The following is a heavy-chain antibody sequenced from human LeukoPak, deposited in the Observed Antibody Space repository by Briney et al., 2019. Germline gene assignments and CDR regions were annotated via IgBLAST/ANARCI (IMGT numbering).Heavy chain of an antibody. J-gene: IGHJ4*02. D-gene: IGHD5-24*01. CDR3: VDGTPFDY. CDR2: ISSSGSTI. V-gene: IGHV3-48*03. CDR1: GFTFRSYE. Sequence: GGSLRLSCAASGFTFRSYEMNWVRQAPGKGLEWVSFISSSGSTIYYADSVKGRLTISRDNAKNSLYLQMNSLRAEDTAVYYCVDGTPFDYWGQGTLVTVSS.